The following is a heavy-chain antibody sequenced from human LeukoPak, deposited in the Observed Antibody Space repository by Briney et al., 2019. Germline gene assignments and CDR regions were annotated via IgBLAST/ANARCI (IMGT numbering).Heavy chain of an antibody. CDR3: ARGVPWFGEPYYFDY. D-gene: IGHD3-10*01. Sequence: PSETLSLTCTVSGGSISSGGYYRSWIRQHPGKGLEWIGYIYYSGSTYYNPSLKSRVTISVDTSKNQFSLKLSSVTAADTAVYYCARGVPWFGEPYYFDYWGQGTLVTVSS. CDR2: IYYSGST. V-gene: IGHV4-31*03. J-gene: IGHJ4*02. CDR1: GGSISSGGYY.